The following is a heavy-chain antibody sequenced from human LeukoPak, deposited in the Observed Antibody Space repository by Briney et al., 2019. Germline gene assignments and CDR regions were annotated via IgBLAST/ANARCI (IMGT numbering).Heavy chain of an antibody. J-gene: IGHJ4*02. D-gene: IGHD2-21*02. Sequence: ASVKVSCKASGYIFTSYGISWVRQSPGQGLEWLGWINTYNANTNYAQKLQGRVTMTTDTSTNTAYMELRSVRSGDTAVYYCARVKGGDSRDYWGQGTLVTVSS. CDR2: INTYNANT. CDR3: ARVKGGDSRDY. CDR1: GYIFTSYG. V-gene: IGHV1-18*01.